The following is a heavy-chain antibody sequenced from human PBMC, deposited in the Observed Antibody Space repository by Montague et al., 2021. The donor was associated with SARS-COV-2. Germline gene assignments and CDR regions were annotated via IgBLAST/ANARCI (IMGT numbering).Heavy chain of an antibody. CDR1: GGSISSGDYC. V-gene: IGHV4-30-4*08. CDR3: ARRMTMVRGVTKRNNWFDP. CDR2: IYYSGST. D-gene: IGHD3-10*01. J-gene: IGHJ5*02. Sequence: TLSLTCTVSGGSISSGDYCWSWIRQRPGKGLEWIAYIYYSGSTYYNPSLKSRVSISVDKSKNDFSLKLSPVTAADTAMYHCARRMTMVRGVTKRNNWFDPWGQGILVTVSS.